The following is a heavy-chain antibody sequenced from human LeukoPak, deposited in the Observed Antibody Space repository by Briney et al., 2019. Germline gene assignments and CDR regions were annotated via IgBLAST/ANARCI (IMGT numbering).Heavy chain of an antibody. J-gene: IGHJ3*02. CDR3: AKERDAFDI. Sequence: GGSLRLSCAASGFTFSSYGMHWVRQAPGKGLEWGAVISYDGSNKYYADSVKGRFTISRDNSKNTLYLQMNSLRAEDTAVYYCAKERDAFDIWGQGTMVTVSS. CDR2: ISYDGSNK. CDR1: GFTFSSYG. V-gene: IGHV3-30*18.